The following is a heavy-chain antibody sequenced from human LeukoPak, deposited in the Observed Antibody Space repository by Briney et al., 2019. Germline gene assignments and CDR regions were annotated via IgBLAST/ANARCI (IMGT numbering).Heavy chain of an antibody. CDR2: IKQDGSEK. Sequence: GGSLRLSCAASGFTFSSYWMSWVRQAPGKGLECVANIKQDGSEKYYVDSVKGRFTISRDDAKNSLYLQMNSLRAEDTAVYYCARERTMIVVGPTNWFDPWGQGTLVTVSS. J-gene: IGHJ5*02. CDR3: ARERTMIVVGPTNWFDP. V-gene: IGHV3-7*05. D-gene: IGHD3-22*01. CDR1: GFTFSSYW.